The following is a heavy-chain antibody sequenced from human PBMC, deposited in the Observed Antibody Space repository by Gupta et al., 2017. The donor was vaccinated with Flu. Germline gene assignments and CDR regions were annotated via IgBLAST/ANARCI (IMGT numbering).Heavy chain of an antibody. CDR3: ARTPSIAGWFFDL. CDR1: GYTFTDYY. V-gene: IGHV1-2*02. D-gene: IGHD2/OR15-2a*01. Sequence: QVQLVQSGDEVKKLGASVKVSCQASGYTFTDYYIHWVRQAPGQGPEWMAWINPYSGSTFYAQKFQGRLTLSTDASIHTAYMDLTSLSSDDTAVYFCARTPSIAGWFFDLWGRGTLVTVSS. J-gene: IGHJ2*01. CDR2: INPYSGST.